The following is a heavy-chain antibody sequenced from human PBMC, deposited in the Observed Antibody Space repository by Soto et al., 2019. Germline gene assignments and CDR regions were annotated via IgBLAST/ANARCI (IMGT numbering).Heavy chain of an antibody. D-gene: IGHD3-10*01. CDR2: ISYDGSNK. V-gene: IGHV3-30-3*01. Sequence: QVQLVESGGGVVQPGRSLRLSCTASGFTFSSYAMHWVRQAPGKGLEWVAVISYDGSNKYYADSVKGRFTSSRDNSKNTWFLQMNSRRAEEAAGYYGARPDYGAESYPAPCGRGTQVTVPS. CDR3: ARPDYGAESYPAP. J-gene: IGHJ5*02. CDR1: GFTFSSYA.